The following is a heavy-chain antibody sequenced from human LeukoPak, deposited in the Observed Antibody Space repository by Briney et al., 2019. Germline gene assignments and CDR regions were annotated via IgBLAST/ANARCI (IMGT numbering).Heavy chain of an antibody. CDR1: GYTFTGYY. D-gene: IGHD3-22*01. J-gene: IGHJ6*02. CDR3: ARDRTRPNYYDSSGYYPYGMDV. V-gene: IGHV1-2*04. CDR2: INPNSGGT. Sequence: ASVKVSCKASGYTFTGYYMHWVRQAPGQGLEWMGWINPNSGGTNYAQKFQGWVTMTRDTSISTAYMELSRLRSDDTAVYYCARDRTRPNYYDSSGYYPYGMDVWGQGATVTVSS.